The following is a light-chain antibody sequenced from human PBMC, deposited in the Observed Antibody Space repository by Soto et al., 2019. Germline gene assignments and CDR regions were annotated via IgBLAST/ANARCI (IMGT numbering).Light chain of an antibody. V-gene: IGLV2-14*01. CDR1: SSDVGGYNY. CDR3: SSYTTSTTLVV. CDR2: EVS. Sequence: QSALTQPASVSGSPGQSITISCTVTSSDVGGYNYVSWYQQHPGKAPKVMIYEVSHRPSGVSDRFSGSKSGNTASLTISGLQAEDEADYYCSSYTTSTTLVVFGGGTK. J-gene: IGLJ3*02.